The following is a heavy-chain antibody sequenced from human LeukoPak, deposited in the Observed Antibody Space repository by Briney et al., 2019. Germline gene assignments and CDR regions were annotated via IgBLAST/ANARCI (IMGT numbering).Heavy chain of an antibody. J-gene: IGHJ4*02. Sequence: GGSLRLSCAASGFTVSGYYMNWVRQAPGKGLEWVSTISSSTSNIYCADSVEGRFAISRDNAKSSLYLHMNSLRAEDTAVYYCAREGAAAGSGYYFDYWGQGTLVAVSS. V-gene: IGHV3-21*01. CDR2: ISSSTSNI. D-gene: IGHD6-13*01. CDR3: AREGAAAGSGYYFDY. CDR1: GFTVSGYY.